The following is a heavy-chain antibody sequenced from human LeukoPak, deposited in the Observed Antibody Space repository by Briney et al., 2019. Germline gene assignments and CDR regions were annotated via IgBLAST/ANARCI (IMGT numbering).Heavy chain of an antibody. D-gene: IGHD3-3*02. CDR2: ISAYNGNT. CDR3: ARVSPGGGAFDI. Sequence: ASVKVSCKASGYTFTSYGISWVRQAPGQGLEGMGWISAYNGNTNYAQKLQGRVTMTTDTSTSTAYMELRSLRSDDTAVYYCARVSPGGGAFDIWGQGTMVTVSP. V-gene: IGHV1-18*01. CDR1: GYTFTSYG. J-gene: IGHJ3*02.